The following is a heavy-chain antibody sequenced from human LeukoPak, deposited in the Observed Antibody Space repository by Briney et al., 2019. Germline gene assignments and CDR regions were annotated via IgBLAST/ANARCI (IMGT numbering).Heavy chain of an antibody. CDR1: GGSISSYY. CDR2: IYYSGST. Sequence: SETLSLTCTVSGGSISSYYWGWIRQPPGKGLEWIGSIYYSGSTYYNPSLKSRVTISVDTSKNQFSLKLSSVTAADTAVYYCARDASADDAFDIWGQGTMVTVSS. CDR3: ARDASADDAFDI. V-gene: IGHV4-39*07. J-gene: IGHJ3*02.